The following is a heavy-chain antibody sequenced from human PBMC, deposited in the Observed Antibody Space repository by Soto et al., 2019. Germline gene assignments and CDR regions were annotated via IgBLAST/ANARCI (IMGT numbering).Heavy chain of an antibody. V-gene: IGHV4-34*01. CDR1: GGSFSGYY. CDR2: INHSGST. J-gene: IGHJ4*02. D-gene: IGHD6-13*01. Sequence: QVQLQQWGAGLLKPSETLSLTCAVYGGSFSGYYWSWIRQPPGKGLEWIWEINHSGSTNYNPSLKSRVTISVDTSKNQFSLKLSSVTAADTAVYYCARAGEAAASYYFDYWGQGTLVTVSS. CDR3: ARAGEAAASYYFDY.